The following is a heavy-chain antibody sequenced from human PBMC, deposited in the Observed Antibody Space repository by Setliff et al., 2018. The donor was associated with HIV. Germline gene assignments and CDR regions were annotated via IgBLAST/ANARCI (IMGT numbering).Heavy chain of an antibody. Sequence: PSETLSLTCTVSGDSISSHYWSWIRQPPGKGLEWIGIIYYSVTTNYNPSLKRRATISIDASKNQFSLKLSSVTAADTAVYYCARFTLVGTGFYFDFWGQGTLVTVSS. J-gene: IGHJ4*02. V-gene: IGHV4-59*11. CDR1: GDSISSHY. CDR2: IYYSVTT. CDR3: ARFTLVGTGFYFDF. D-gene: IGHD6-19*01.